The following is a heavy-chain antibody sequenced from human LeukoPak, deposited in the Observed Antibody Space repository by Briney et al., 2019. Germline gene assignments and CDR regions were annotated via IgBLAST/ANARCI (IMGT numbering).Heavy chain of an antibody. CDR3: ARDPGAFPYFFDC. CDR2: IRYDGSNK. Sequence: GGSLRLSCAASGFTFSSYGMHWVRQAPGKGLEWVSFIRYDGSNKYYADSVKGRFTISRDNSKNTLYLQMNSLRVEDTAVYFCARDPGAFPYFFDCWGQGTLVTVSS. CDR1: GFTFSSYG. V-gene: IGHV3-30*02. J-gene: IGHJ4*02. D-gene: IGHD4/OR15-4a*01.